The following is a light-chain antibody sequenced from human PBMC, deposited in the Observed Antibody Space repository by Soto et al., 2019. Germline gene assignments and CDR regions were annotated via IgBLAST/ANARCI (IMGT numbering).Light chain of an antibody. Sequence: QSVLTQPPSVSAAPGQTVAISCSGSTSNIGNNYVSWYQQLPEKAPKLLIYDTDKRPSGIPDRFSGSKSGTSATLGITGLQTGDEAEYYCAAWDSGLSAVVFGGGTKLTGL. J-gene: IGLJ3*02. V-gene: IGLV1-51*01. CDR2: DTD. CDR3: AAWDSGLSAVV. CDR1: TSNIGNNY.